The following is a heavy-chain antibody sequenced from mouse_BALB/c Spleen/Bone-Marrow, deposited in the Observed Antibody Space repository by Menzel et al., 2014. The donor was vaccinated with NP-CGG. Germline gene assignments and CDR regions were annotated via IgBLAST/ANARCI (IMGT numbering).Heavy chain of an antibody. CDR2: IWGDGST. CDR3: AKQDYYRYGYAMDY. CDR1: GFSLTNYG. Sequence: VKLVESGTGLVAPSQSLFITCTVSGFSLTNYGVSWVRQPPGKGLEWLGVIWGDGSTNYHSALISRLSVSKDNSKSQVFLKLKSMQTDDTATYYCAKQDYYRYGYAMDYWGQGTSVTSSS. J-gene: IGHJ4*01. V-gene: IGHV2-3*01. D-gene: IGHD2-14*01.